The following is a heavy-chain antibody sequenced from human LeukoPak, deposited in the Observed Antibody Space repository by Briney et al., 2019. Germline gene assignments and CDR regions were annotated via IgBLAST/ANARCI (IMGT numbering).Heavy chain of an antibody. V-gene: IGHV4-34*01. D-gene: IGHD3-16*02. CDR2: INDSGNT. CDR1: VGSFSGYH. CDR3: ARQGQISAFDI. J-gene: IGHJ4*02. Sequence: IPSETLSLTCAVDVGSFSGYHWSWIRQPPGKGLEWIGEINDSGNTNYKSSLKSRVTISADRSKNQFSLKMTSVTAADTAVYYCARQGQISAFDIWGQGNLVIVSS.